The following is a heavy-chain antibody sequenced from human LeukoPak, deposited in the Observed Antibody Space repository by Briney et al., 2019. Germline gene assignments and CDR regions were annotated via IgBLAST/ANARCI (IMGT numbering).Heavy chain of an antibody. CDR2: IRYDGYNK. CDR3: TRDPRHLDY. J-gene: IGHJ4*02. Sequence: PGGSLRLPCAASGFTFSSYGMHWVRQAPGQGLEWVAFIRYDGYNKYYADSVKGRFTISRDNSENTLYLQMNSLRAEDTAVYYCTRDPRHLDYWGQGTLVTVSS. CDR1: GFTFSSYG. V-gene: IGHV3-30*02.